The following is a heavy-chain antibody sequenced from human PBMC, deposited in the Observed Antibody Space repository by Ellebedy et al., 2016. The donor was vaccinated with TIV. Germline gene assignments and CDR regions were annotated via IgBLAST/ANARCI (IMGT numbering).Heavy chain of an antibody. V-gene: IGHV3-7*01. Sequence: GESLKISCAASGFTFSNYWMSWVRQAPGKGLEWVANIKQDGSEKYYVDSVKGRFSISGDNAKNSMYLQMNSLRDEDTAVYYCARDQWLGRAYYFDYWGQGTLLTVSS. CDR1: GFTFSNYW. CDR3: ARDQWLGRAYYFDY. CDR2: IKQDGSEK. D-gene: IGHD6-19*01. J-gene: IGHJ4*02.